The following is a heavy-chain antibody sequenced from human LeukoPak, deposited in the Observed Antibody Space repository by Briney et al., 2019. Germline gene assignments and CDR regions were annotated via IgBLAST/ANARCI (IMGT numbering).Heavy chain of an antibody. J-gene: IGHJ4*02. D-gene: IGHD2-15*01. CDR1: GFTFSSYW. V-gene: IGHV3-7*01. Sequence: GGSLRLSCAASGFTFSSYWMSWVRQAPGKGLEWVANIKEDESDKYYVDSVMGQFTISRDNAKKSLYLHMNGLRAEDTAVYYCARDETFCSGGTCYTRGYFAFWGQGTLVTVSS. CDR2: IKEDESDK. CDR3: ARDETFCSGGTCYTRGYFAF.